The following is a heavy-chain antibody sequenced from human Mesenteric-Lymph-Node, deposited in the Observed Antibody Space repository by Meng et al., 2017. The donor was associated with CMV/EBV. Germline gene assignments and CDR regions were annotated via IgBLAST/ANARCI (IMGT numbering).Heavy chain of an antibody. CDR3: ARDSCRFFEWTNCRSYYGMDV. CDR2: IKQDGSEK. Sequence: GGSLRLSCAASGFTFSSYWMSWVRQAPGKGLEWVANIKQDGSEKYYVDSVKGRFTISRDNAKNTLYLQMDSLRAEDTAVYYCARDSCRFFEWTNCRSYYGMDVWGQGTTVTVSS. V-gene: IGHV3-7*01. CDR1: GFTFSSYW. J-gene: IGHJ6*02. D-gene: IGHD3-3*01.